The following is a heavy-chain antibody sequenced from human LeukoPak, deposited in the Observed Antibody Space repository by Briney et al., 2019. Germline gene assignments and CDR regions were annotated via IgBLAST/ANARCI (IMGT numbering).Heavy chain of an antibody. J-gene: IGHJ6*03. Sequence: GGSLRLSCAASGFTFDDYGMSWVRQAPGKGLEWVSAISGSGGSTYYADSVKGRFTISRDNSKNTLYLQMNSLRAEDTAVYYCAKAAGYYYYYYMDVWGKGTTVTVSS. CDR1: GFTFDDYG. CDR2: ISGSGGST. CDR3: AKAAGYYYYYYMDV. V-gene: IGHV3-23*01. D-gene: IGHD6-13*01.